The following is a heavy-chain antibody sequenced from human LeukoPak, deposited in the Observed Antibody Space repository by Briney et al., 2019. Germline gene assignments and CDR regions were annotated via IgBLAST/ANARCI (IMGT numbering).Heavy chain of an antibody. Sequence: PGGSLRLSCAASGFPFSSYWMHWLRQAPGKGLVWVSRINSDGSSTSYADSVKGRFTISRDNAKNTLYLQMNSLRAEDTAVYYCARPAVAGPIFDSWGQGTLVTVSS. D-gene: IGHD6-19*01. V-gene: IGHV3-74*01. CDR2: INSDGSST. CDR3: ARPAVAGPIFDS. CDR1: GFPFSSYW. J-gene: IGHJ4*02.